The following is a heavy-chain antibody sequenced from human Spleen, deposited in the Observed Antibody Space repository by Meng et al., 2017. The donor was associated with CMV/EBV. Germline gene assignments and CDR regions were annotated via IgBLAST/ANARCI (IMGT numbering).Heavy chain of an antibody. CDR2: IIPIFGKA. D-gene: IGHD6-13*01. Sequence: YCKASGGIFSSSAISWVRQAPGQGLEWMGGIIPIFGKANYAQNFQGRVTITTDESTNTAYMEVNSLRSEDTARYYRAIGSSWYLGVWGRGTLVTVSS. CDR3: AIGSSWYLGV. J-gene: IGHJ4*02. V-gene: IGHV1-69*05. CDR1: GGIFSSSA.